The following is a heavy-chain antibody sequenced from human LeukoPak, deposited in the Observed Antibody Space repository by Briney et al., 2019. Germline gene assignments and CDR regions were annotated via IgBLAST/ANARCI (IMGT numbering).Heavy chain of an antibody. D-gene: IGHD2-15*01. CDR3: SRSPPKRGNFDY. Sequence: GGSLRLSCAASEFTFSSYSMNWVRQAPGKGLEWVSYITNSGNSKSYADSVKGRFTISRDNSKNMQYLQMNSLRAEDTAVYYCSRSPPKRGNFDYWGQGTLVTVSS. J-gene: IGHJ4*02. CDR1: EFTFSSYS. CDR2: ITNSGNSK. V-gene: IGHV3-48*01.